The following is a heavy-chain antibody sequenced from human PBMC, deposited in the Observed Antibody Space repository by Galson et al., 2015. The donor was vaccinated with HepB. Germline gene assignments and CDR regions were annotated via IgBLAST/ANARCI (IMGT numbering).Heavy chain of an antibody. V-gene: IGHV3-23*01. Sequence: SLRLSCAASEFTFASYAMSWVRQAPGKGLEWASTVSGSGDTTYYADSVKGRFTISRDNSQNTVYLQMNSLRAEDTAVYYCAKVSVIVVAPHAFDVWGQGTMVTVSS. D-gene: IGHD3-22*01. J-gene: IGHJ3*01. CDR2: VSGSGDTT. CDR1: EFTFASYA. CDR3: AKVSVIVVAPHAFDV.